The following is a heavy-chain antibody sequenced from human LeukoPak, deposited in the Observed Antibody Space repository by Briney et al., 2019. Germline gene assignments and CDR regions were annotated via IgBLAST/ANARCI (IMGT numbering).Heavy chain of an antibody. CDR2: ITNGGSTI. CDR1: GFTFSDDN. J-gene: IGHJ6*02. V-gene: IGHV3-11*01. Sequence: NPAGSLRLSCAASGFTFSDDNINWVRQAPGQGQELDSYITNGGSTIHHADSVKGRFTISRDNDKKPLYLQMNSPRAEDTAVYYCARSIGLTGGGVDVWGQGTTVTVSS. CDR3: ARSIGLTGGGVDV. D-gene: IGHD3-9*01.